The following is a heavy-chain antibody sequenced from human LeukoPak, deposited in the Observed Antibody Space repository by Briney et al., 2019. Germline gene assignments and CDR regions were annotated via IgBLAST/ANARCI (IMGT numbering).Heavy chain of an antibody. J-gene: IGHJ4*02. Sequence: PGGSLRLSCAASGFTFSSYWMSWVRQAPGKGLEWVANMNQGGSEKNYVDSVKGRFTISRDNAKNSLYLQMNSLGAEDTAVYYCARDNYGVGDYWGQGTLVTVSS. V-gene: IGHV3-7*05. CDR2: MNQGGSEK. CDR3: ARDNYGVGDY. D-gene: IGHD3-10*01. CDR1: GFTFSSYW.